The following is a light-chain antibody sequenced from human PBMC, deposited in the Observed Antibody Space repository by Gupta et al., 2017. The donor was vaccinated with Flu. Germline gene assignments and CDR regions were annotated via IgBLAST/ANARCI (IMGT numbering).Light chain of an antibody. CDR3: QEWDRSNEQSGVI. V-gene: IGLV3-21*02. CDR2: DSA. Sequence: ITCGGNKIGSKSVHWYQQRPGHAPVLVVYDSADRPSGIPARFSGAPSGNTATLTSSGVEAGDEADDDCQEWDRSNEQSGVIFGGGTKLTVL. CDR1: KIGSKS. J-gene: IGLJ2*01.